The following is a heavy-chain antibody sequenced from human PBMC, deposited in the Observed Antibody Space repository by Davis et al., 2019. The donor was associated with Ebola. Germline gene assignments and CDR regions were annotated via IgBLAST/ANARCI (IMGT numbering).Heavy chain of an antibody. J-gene: IGHJ4*02. CDR2: IYYSGST. D-gene: IGHD6-13*01. V-gene: IGHV4-39*01. CDR3: ARGGYSSSWFY. Sequence: MPGGSLRLSCTVSGGSISSSSYYWGWIRQPPGKGLEWIGSIYYSGSTYYNPSLKSRVTISVDTSKNQFSLKLSSVTAADTAVYYCARGGYSSSWFYWGQGTLVTVSS. CDR1: GGSISSSSYY.